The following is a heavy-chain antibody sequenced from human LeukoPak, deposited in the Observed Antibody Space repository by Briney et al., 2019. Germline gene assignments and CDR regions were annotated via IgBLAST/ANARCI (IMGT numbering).Heavy chain of an antibody. CDR3: AGHSDVIGAI. D-gene: IGHD3-10*01. Sequence: GESLKISRKASGYTFTHQWIGWVRQKSGSGLEWMGIIYPRDSDTRYSPSFQGHVTISADTSINTAYLEWSRLEASDTAIYYCAGHSDVIGAIWGQGTLVTVSS. CDR1: GYTFTHQW. J-gene: IGHJ4*02. CDR2: IYPRDSDT. V-gene: IGHV5-51*01.